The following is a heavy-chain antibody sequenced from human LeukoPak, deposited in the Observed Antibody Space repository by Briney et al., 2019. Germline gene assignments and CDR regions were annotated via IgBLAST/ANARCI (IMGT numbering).Heavy chain of an antibody. D-gene: IGHD6-19*01. CDR3: ARHSNSRRGWYGEGAFAY. Sequence: PSETLSLTCTVSGGSISSSSYYWGWIRQPPGKGLEWIGSIYYSGSTYYNPSLKSRVTISADPSKNQFSLKLSSVTAADPAVYYCARHSNSRRGWYGEGAFAYWGQGTLVTVSS. J-gene: IGHJ4*02. V-gene: IGHV4-39*01. CDR2: IYYSGST. CDR1: GGSISSSSYY.